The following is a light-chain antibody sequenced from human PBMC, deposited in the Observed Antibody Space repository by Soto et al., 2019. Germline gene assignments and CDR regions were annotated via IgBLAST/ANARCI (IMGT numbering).Light chain of an antibody. CDR2: INS. CDR1: SSNIGSNT. Sequence: QSVLTQPPSASGTPGQRVTISCSGSSSNIGSNTVNWYQQFPGTAPKLLIYINSHRPSGVPDRFSGSKSGTSASLAISGLQSNDEADYYCAACDDSLNGVVFGGGTKLTVL. J-gene: IGLJ2*01. V-gene: IGLV1-44*01. CDR3: AACDDSLNGVV.